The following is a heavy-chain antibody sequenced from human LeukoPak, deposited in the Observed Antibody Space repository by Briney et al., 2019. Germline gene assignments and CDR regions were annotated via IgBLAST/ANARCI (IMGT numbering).Heavy chain of an antibody. Sequence: GASVKVSCKASGYTFTTYGISWVRQAPGQGLEWMGWISTHSGNTNYAQRLQGRVASTTDTSTNTAFMELRSLRSDDTAVYYCVRDRDWNLDYWGQGTLVTVSS. CDR1: GYTFTTYG. CDR3: VRDRDWNLDY. J-gene: IGHJ4*02. V-gene: IGHV1-18*04. CDR2: ISTHSGNT. D-gene: IGHD1-1*01.